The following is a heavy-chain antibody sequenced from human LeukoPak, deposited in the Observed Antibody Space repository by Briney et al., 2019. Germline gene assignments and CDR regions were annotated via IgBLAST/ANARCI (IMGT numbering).Heavy chain of an antibody. V-gene: IGHV1-69*13. J-gene: IGHJ4*02. CDR3: ARGGYYYDSSGYSHLPDY. Sequence: SVKVSCKASGGTFSSYAFSWVRQAPGQGLEWMGGIIPIVGTTNYAQMFQGRVTITAGESTSTAYMELSSLRSEDTAVYYCARGGYYYDSSGYSHLPDYWGQGTLVTVSA. CDR1: GGTFSSYA. D-gene: IGHD3-22*01. CDR2: IIPIVGTT.